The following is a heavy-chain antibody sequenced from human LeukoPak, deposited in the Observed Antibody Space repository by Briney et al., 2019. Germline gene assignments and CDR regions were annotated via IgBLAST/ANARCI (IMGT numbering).Heavy chain of an antibody. V-gene: IGHV1-2*02. D-gene: IGHD6-13*01. Sequence: ASVKVSCKASGYTFTGYYMHWVRQAPGQGLEWMGWINPNSGGTNYAQKFQGRVTMTRDTSISTAYMELSRLRSDDTAVYYCARDASSSWYWFDPWGQGTLVTVSS. J-gene: IGHJ5*02. CDR2: INPNSGGT. CDR3: ARDASSSWYWFDP. CDR1: GYTFTGYY.